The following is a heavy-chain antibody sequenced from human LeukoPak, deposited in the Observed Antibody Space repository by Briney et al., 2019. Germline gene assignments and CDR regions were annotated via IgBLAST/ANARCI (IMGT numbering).Heavy chain of an antibody. J-gene: IGHJ4*02. V-gene: IGHV1-8*01. CDR3: ARGGLVAGPYYFDY. Sequence: ASVKISCKASGYTFTNYDINWVRQATGQGLEWMGWINSNNGNTGYAQKFQDRVTMTRDTSISTVYMELSSLRSEGTAVYYCARGGLVAGPYYFDYWGQGTLVTVSS. D-gene: IGHD6-19*01. CDR1: GYTFTNYD. CDR2: INSNNGNT.